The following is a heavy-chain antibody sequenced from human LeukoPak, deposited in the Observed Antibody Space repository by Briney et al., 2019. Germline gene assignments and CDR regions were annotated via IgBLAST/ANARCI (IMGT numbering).Heavy chain of an antibody. J-gene: IGHJ4*02. CDR3: AREGPAVPAAFDY. CDR1: GFTFSSYG. V-gene: IGHV3-33*01. Sequence: GGSLRLSCAASGFTFSSYGMHWVRQAPGKGLEWVAVIWYDGSNKYYADSVKGRFTISRDNSKNTLYLQMNSLRAEDTAVYYCAREGPAVPAAFDYWGQGTLVTVSS. D-gene: IGHD2-2*01. CDR2: IWYDGSNK.